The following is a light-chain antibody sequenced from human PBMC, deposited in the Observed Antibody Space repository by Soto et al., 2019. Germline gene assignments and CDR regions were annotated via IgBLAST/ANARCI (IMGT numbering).Light chain of an antibody. CDR2: DDS. J-gene: IGKJ1*01. CDR3: QQYNSYSPT. Sequence: DXQMTHSPSTLSXSVGDRATITCRSSQSISSWLAWYQQKTGKAPKLLIYDDSSLESGVPSRLSGSGSVKEFTLTLSSLQPDDFATYYCQQYNSYSPTFGQGTKVDIK. V-gene: IGKV1-5*01. CDR1: QSISSW.